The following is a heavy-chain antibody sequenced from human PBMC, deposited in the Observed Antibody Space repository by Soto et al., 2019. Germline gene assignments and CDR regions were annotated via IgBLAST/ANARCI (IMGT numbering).Heavy chain of an antibody. CDR1: GYTFTSYG. Sequence: ASVKVSCKASGYTFTSYGISWVRQAPGQGLEWMGWISAYNGNTNYAQKLQGRVTMTTDTSTSTAYMELRSLRSDDTAVYYCARYFYYDFWSGYYRLDYWGQGTLVTVSS. J-gene: IGHJ4*02. CDR2: ISAYNGNT. CDR3: ARYFYYDFWSGYYRLDY. V-gene: IGHV1-18*01. D-gene: IGHD3-3*01.